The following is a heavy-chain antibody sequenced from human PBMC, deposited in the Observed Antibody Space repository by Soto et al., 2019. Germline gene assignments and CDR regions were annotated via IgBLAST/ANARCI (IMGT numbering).Heavy chain of an antibody. CDR1: GGSVSSSSYY. CDR3: APQAAPSISYSYYYGMDV. V-gene: IGHV4-39*01. Sequence: SETLSLTCTVSGGSVSSSSYYLGGFRQPPGKGLECSGSICYSGGTYYNPSLNSRVPISVDTSKNQFPLKLSSVPAADKAVYYSAPQAAPSISYSYYYGMDVCRQRPTVTVSS. D-gene: IGHD6-6*01. J-gene: IGHJ6*02. CDR2: ICYSGGT.